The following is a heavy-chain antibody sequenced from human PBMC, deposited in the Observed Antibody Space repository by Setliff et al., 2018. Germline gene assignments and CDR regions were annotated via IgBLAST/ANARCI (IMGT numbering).Heavy chain of an antibody. V-gene: IGHV3-23*01. CDR1: GFTFGDFA. CDR3: ASAGHSGSWFPFDAFHI. J-gene: IGHJ3*02. Sequence: PGGSLRLSCAASGFTFGDFAMTWVRQAPGKGLEWVSGIGGRGISTYYADSVKGRFIISRDNSENTLYLQMNSLRAEDTAVYYCASAGHSGSWFPFDAFHIWGQGTMVTVS. CDR2: IGGRGIST. D-gene: IGHD6-13*01.